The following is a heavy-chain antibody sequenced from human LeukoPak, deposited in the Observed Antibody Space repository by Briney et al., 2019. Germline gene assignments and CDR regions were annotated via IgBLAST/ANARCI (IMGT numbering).Heavy chain of an antibody. D-gene: IGHD5-24*01. CDR1: GYTFTGYY. CDR3: AGDSTEMATKFDY. CDR2: ISAYNGNT. V-gene: IGHV1-18*04. Sequence: ASVKVSCKASGYTFTGYYMHWVRQAPGQGLEWMGWISAYNGNTNYAQKLQGRVTMTTDTSTSTAYMELSSLRSEDTAVYYCAGDSTEMATKFDYWGQGTLVTVSS. J-gene: IGHJ4*02.